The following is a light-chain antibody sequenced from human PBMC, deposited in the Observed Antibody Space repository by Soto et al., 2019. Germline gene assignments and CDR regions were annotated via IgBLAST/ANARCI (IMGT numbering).Light chain of an antibody. Sequence: DVVMTQSPLSLPVTLGQPASISCRSSQSLIHSDGDTYLNWFQQRPGQSPRRLIYKVSDRDSGVPESFTGGGSGTVFTLKISGGEAEDVGFFYCMQGTHWPWTFGQGTEGKIK. CDR1: QSLIHSDGDTY. CDR2: KVS. CDR3: MQGTHWPWT. J-gene: IGKJ1*01. V-gene: IGKV2-30*02.